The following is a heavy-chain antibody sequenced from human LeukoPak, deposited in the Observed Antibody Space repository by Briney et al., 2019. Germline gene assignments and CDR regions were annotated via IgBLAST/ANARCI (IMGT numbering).Heavy chain of an antibody. D-gene: IGHD1-14*01. CDR3: ARPTGPNADTFDY. V-gene: IGHV4-39*01. J-gene: IGHJ4*02. Sequence: SETLSLTCTVSGGSISSSSYYWGWIRQPPGKGLEWIGSIYYSGSPYCNPSLKSRVTISVDTSKNQFSLKLSSVTATDTAVYYCARPTGPNADTFDYWGQGTLVTVSS. CDR2: IYYSGSP. CDR1: GGSISSSSYY.